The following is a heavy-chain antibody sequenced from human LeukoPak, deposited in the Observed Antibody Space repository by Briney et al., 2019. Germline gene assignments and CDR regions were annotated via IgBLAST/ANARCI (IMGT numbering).Heavy chain of an antibody. Sequence: PSETLSLTCTVSGGSISSGGYYWSWIRQHPGKGLEWIGYIYYSGSTYYNPSLKSRVTISVDTSKNQFSLKLSSVTAADTAVYYCARERGSGYYGSGSYFTYYYYGMDVWGQGTTVTVSS. CDR1: GGSISSGGYY. CDR2: IYYSGST. CDR3: ARERGSGYYGSGSYFTYYYYGMDV. J-gene: IGHJ6*02. D-gene: IGHD3-10*01. V-gene: IGHV4-31*03.